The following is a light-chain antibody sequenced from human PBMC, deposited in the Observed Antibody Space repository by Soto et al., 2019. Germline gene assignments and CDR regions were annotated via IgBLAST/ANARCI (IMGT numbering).Light chain of an antibody. CDR2: EVS. J-gene: IGLJ2*01. CDR3: CSYAGSSIVI. CDR1: SSDIGSYNL. Sequence: QSVLTQPASVSGSPGQSITISCTGASSDIGSYNLVSWYQQHPGKAPKLMIYEVSKRPSGVSNRFSGSKSGNTASLTIYGLQAEDEADYYCCSYAGSSIVIFGGGTKLTVL. V-gene: IGLV2-23*02.